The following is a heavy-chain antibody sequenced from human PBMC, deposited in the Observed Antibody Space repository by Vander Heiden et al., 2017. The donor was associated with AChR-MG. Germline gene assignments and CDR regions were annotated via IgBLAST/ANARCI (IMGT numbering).Heavy chain of an antibody. Sequence: DVQLVESGGGLVQPGRSLRLSCAASGFTFDDYAMHWVRKAPGKVLEWVSGIRWNSGSIGYAGSVNGRFTISRDNAKNSLYLQMNSLRADDPALYYCANLFRWSGSNYYYGMDVWGQGTTVTLAS. CDR2: IRWNSGSI. V-gene: IGHV3-9*01. D-gene: IGHD3-3*01. CDR3: ANLFRWSGSNYYYGMDV. CDR1: GFTFDDYA. J-gene: IGHJ6*02.